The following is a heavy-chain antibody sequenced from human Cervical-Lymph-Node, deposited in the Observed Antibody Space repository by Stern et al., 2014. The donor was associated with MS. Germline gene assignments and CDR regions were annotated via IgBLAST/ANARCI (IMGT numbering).Heavy chain of an antibody. CDR2: IFPVFGTP. V-gene: IGHV1-69*01. CDR1: GGTFSKFP. CDR3: ALSSETSDRWYSLGYDL. J-gene: IGHJ5*02. D-gene: IGHD6-13*01. Sequence: QVQLVQSGAEVMKPGSSVKVSCKASGGTFSKFPSSWVRQAPGQGLECMGGIFPVFGTPTYAQEFRGRVTITADVSTSTVYMELSSLRSDDTAVYYCALSSETSDRWYSLGYDLWGQGTLVTVSS.